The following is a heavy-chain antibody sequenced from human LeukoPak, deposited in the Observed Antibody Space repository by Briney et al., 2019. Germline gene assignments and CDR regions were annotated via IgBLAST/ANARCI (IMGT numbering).Heavy chain of an antibody. CDR1: GDTFSSYA. CDR3: ARDRTGYGDYMNRLDP. D-gene: IGHD4-17*01. J-gene: IGHJ5*02. Sequence: ASVKVSCKTSGDTFSSYAIIWVRQAPGQGLEWMGGIVPIYGTVNYAQKFQGRVTITADEFKSTAYMELTSLTSEDTAVYYCARDRTGYGDYMNRLDPWGQGTLVTVSS. CDR2: IVPIYGTV. V-gene: IGHV1-69*01.